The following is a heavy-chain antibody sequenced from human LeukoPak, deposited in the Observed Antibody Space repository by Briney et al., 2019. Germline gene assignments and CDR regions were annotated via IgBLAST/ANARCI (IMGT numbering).Heavy chain of an antibody. J-gene: IGHJ4*02. V-gene: IGHV3-74*03. Sequence: GGSLRLSCAASGFTFSSSWMHWVRQAPGKGLVWVSHTNSDGSNTKYADSVKGRFTISRDNAKNTLSLQMSSLRAEDTAVYYCARGSPLGGNWGQGTLVTVSS. CDR2: TNSDGSNT. CDR3: ARGSPLGGN. CDR1: GFTFSSSW.